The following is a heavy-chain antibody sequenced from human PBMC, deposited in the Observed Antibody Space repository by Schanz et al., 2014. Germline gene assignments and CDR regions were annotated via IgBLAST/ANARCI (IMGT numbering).Heavy chain of an antibody. D-gene: IGHD3-3*01. CDR3: VRHGNYEFWHGPTPQFEN. J-gene: IGHJ4*02. Sequence: QLHLQESGPGLAKPSETLSLICSVSGGSISTSSRYWGWIRQSPGKGLEWLGGLYYTGKTHYNPSLKSKDTISLDTPKTQFSLTLPSVTAADTAVYYCVRHGNYEFWHGPTPQFENWGQGTLVTVS. V-gene: IGHV4-39*01. CDR1: GGSISTSSRY. CDR2: LYYTGKT.